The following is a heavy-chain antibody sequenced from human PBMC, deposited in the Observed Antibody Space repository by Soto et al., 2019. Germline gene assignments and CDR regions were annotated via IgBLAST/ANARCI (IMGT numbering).Heavy chain of an antibody. V-gene: IGHV1-8*01. J-gene: IGHJ5*02. Sequence: GASVKVSCKASGYTFTSYDINWVRQATGQGLEWMGWMNPNSGNTGYAQKFQGRVTMTRNTSISTAYMELSSLRSEDTAVYYCERENGYGSGSYYNWFDPWGEGTLVTVSS. CDR1: GYTFTSYD. D-gene: IGHD3-10*01. CDR2: MNPNSGNT. CDR3: ERENGYGSGSYYNWFDP.